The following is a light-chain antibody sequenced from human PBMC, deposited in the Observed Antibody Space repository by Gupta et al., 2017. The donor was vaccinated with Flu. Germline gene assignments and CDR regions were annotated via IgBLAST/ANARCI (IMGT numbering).Light chain of an antibody. CDR2: GAS. CDR1: QGIRDD. J-gene: IGKJ1*01. V-gene: IGKV1-17*01. CDR3: AQYNSYPWT. Sequence: DIQMTQSPSSLSASVGDRVTIPSRARQGIRDDLGWYQQKPGKAPKRLIYGASSWECGVPSRFSGSGSGTEFTLTISSLQPEDFAAYYCAQYNSYPWTFGQGTKVEIK.